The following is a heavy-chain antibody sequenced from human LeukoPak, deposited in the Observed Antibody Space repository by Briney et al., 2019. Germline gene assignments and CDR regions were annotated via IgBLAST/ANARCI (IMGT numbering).Heavy chain of an antibody. CDR1: GFTLSSYS. CDR2: ISSSSSYI. J-gene: IGHJ6*03. V-gene: IGHV3-21*01. CDR3: ARPNWNDPYYYYYMDV. Sequence: PGGSLRLSCAASGFTLSSYSMNWVRQAPGKGLEWGSSISSSSSYIYYADSVKGRFTISRDNAKNSLYLQMNSLRAEDTAVYYCARPNWNDPYYYYYMDVWGKGTTVTVSS. D-gene: IGHD1-1*01.